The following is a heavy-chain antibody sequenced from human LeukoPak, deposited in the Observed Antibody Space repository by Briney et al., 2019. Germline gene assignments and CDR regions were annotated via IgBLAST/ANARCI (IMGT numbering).Heavy chain of an antibody. CDR1: GFTFSSYA. V-gene: IGHV3-64*01. CDR3: ARGSVDDSSGYLFDY. D-gene: IGHD3-22*01. CDR2: ISSNGGST. Sequence: GGSLRLSCAASGFTFSSYAVHWVRQAPGKGLEYVSAISSNGGSTYYANSVKGRFTISRDNSKNTLYLQMGSLRAEDMAVYYCARGSVDDSSGYLFDYWGQGTLVTVSS. J-gene: IGHJ4*02.